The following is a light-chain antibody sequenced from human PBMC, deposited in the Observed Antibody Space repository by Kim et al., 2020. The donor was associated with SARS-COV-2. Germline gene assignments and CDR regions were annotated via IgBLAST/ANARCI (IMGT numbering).Light chain of an antibody. CDR2: QDS. CDR3: QAWDSSKRV. J-gene: IGLJ3*02. V-gene: IGLV3-1*01. CDR1: KLGDKY. Sequence: SYELTQPPSVSVSPGQTASITCSGDKLGDKYACWYQQKPGQSPVLVIYQDSKRPSGIPERFSGSNSGNTATLTISGTQAMDEADYYCQAWDSSKRVFGGGTKVTVL.